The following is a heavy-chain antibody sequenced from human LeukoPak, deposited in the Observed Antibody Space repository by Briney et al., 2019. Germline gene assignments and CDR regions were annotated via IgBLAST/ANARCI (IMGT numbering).Heavy chain of an antibody. D-gene: IGHD6-19*01. J-gene: IGHJ4*02. V-gene: IGHV3-7*04. CDR2: IDQDGSDK. CDR3: ARGYNSALDY. CDR1: GFAFSSYW. Sequence: GGSLRLSCAASGFAFSSYWMAWVRQAPGKGLEWVANIDQDGSDKNYVDSVKGRFTISRDNARNSLYPQMNSLRVEDTAVYFCARGYNSALDYWGQGVLVTVSS.